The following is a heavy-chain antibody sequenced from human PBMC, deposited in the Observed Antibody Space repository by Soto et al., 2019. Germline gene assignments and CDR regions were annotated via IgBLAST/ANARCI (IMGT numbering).Heavy chain of an antibody. CDR1: GFTVSSNY. J-gene: IGHJ3*02. CDR2: IYSGGST. CDR3: ARDLGLQEFNAFDI. V-gene: IGHV3-53*01. D-gene: IGHD3-10*01. Sequence: GGSLRLSCAASGFTVSSNYMSWVRQAPGKGLEWVSVIYSGGSTYYSDSVKGRFTISRDNSKNTRYLQMNNLRAEDTAVYYCARDLGLQEFNAFDIWGQGTMVTVSS.